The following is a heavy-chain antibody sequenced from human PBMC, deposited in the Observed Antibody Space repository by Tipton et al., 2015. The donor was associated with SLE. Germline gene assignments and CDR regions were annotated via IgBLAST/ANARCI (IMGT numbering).Heavy chain of an antibody. Sequence: TLSLTCAVYGGSFSGYYWSWIRQPPGKGLEWIGEINHSGSTNYNPSLKSRVTISVDTSKNQFSLKLSSVTAADTAVYYCARGPGLEPNCYYYMAVWGKGTTVTVSS. J-gene: IGHJ6*03. V-gene: IGHV4-34*01. CDR1: GGSFSGYY. CDR2: INHSGST. D-gene: IGHD1-1*01. CDR3: ARGPGLEPNCYYYMAV.